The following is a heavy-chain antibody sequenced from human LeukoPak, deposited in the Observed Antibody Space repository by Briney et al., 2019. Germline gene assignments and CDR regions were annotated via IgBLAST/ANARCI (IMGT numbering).Heavy chain of an antibody. CDR1: GGSISSYY. CDR3: AREAGYYDSSGYYYSAFDY. Sequence: PSETLSLTCTVSGGSISSYYWSWIRQPPGKGLEWIGYIYYSGSTNYNPSLKSRVTISVDTSKNQFSLELSSVTAADTAVYYCAREAGYYDSSGYYYSAFDYWGQGTLVTVSS. J-gene: IGHJ4*02. D-gene: IGHD3-22*01. CDR2: IYYSGST. V-gene: IGHV4-59*01.